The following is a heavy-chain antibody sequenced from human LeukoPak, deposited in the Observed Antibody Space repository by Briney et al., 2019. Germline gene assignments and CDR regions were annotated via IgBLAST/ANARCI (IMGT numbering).Heavy chain of an antibody. CDR2: IYYSGST. D-gene: IGHD2-2*01. CDR3: ARGVVVPAAHFDY. Sequence: SETLSLTCTVSGGSISSYYWSWIRQPPGKGLEWIGYIYYSGSTNYNPSLKSRVTISVDTSKNQFSLKLSSVTAADTAVYYCARGVVVPAAHFDYWGQGTLVTVSS. CDR1: GGSISSYY. V-gene: IGHV4-59*08. J-gene: IGHJ4*02.